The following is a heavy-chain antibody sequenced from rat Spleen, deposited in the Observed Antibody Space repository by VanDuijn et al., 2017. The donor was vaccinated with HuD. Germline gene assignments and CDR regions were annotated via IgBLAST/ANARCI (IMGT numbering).Heavy chain of an antibody. Sequence: EVQLVESGGGLVQPGRSLKLSCVASGFTFNNYWMTWIRQAPGKGLEWVASISYDGSATYYRDSVKGRFTVSRDNAKSTLYLQMDSLRSEDTAIYYCTRPTPGIPFNYWGQGVMVTVSS. CDR2: ISYDGSAT. D-gene: IGHD1-4*01. J-gene: IGHJ2*01. CDR1: GFTFNNYW. V-gene: IGHV5-31*01. CDR3: TRPTPGIPFNY.